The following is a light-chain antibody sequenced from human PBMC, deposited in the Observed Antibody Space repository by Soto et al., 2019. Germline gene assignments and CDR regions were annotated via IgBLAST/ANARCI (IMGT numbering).Light chain of an antibody. V-gene: IGKV1-9*01. CDR1: QGISTY. J-gene: IGKJ4*01. Sequence: DIQLTQSPSLLSASVGDRVTITCRASQGISTYLAWYQQTSGKAPKLLISAASTLQRGVPSRFSGSGSGTQFTLTISSLQPEDFATYYCQQLSAYPLTFGGGTKVDIK. CDR2: AAS. CDR3: QQLSAYPLT.